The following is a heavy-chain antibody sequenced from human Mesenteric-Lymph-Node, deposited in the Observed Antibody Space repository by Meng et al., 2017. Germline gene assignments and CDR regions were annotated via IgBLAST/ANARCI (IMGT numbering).Heavy chain of an antibody. Sequence: VQLVQPGAEVNKPGGSLRLSCAASGFTFSSYSMNWVRQAPGKGLEWVSSISSSSSYIYYADSVKGRFTISRDNSENILYLQINSLTAEDTAVYYRAKDGESGDYFDYWGQGTLVTVSS. J-gene: IGHJ4*02. CDR1: GFTFSSYS. CDR2: ISSSSSYI. D-gene: IGHD4-17*01. V-gene: IGHV3-21*04. CDR3: AKDGESGDYFDY.